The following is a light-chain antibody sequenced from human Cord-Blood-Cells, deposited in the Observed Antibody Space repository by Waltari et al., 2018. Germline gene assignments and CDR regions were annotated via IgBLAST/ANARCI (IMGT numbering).Light chain of an antibody. J-gene: IGLJ3*02. Sequence: SYELTQPPSVSVSPGQTASITCSGDKLGDKYACWYQQKPGQSPVLVIYQDSQRPSGIPERFSGSNSGNTATLTISGTQAMDEADYYCQAWDSSTRVFGGGTKLTVL. CDR3: QAWDSSTRV. V-gene: IGLV3-1*01. CDR2: QDS. CDR1: KLGDKY.